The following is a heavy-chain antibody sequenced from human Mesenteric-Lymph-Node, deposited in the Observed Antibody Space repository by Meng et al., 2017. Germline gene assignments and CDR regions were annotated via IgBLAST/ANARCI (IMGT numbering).Heavy chain of an antibody. CDR3: ATDTRTGIVGATMGPQH. D-gene: IGHD1-26*01. CDR1: GYTFTSYD. V-gene: IGHV1-8*03. Sequence: ASVKVSCKASGYTFTSYDINWVRQATGQGLEWMGWMNPNSGNTGYAQKFQGRVTITRNTSISTAYMELSSLRSEDTAVYYCATDTRTGIVGATMGPQHWGQGTLVTVSS. CDR2: MNPNSGNT. J-gene: IGHJ1*01.